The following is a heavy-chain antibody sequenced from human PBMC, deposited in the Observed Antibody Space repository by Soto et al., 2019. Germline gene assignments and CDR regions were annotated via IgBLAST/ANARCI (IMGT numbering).Heavy chain of an antibody. CDR3: ATHLIVATPHQSFDY. D-gene: IGHD5-12*01. CDR1: GGSFSGYY. Sequence: SETLSLTCAVYGGSFSGYYWSWIRQPPGKGLEWIGEINHSGSTNYNPSLKSRVTISVDTSKNQFSLKLSSVTAADTAVYYCATHLIVATPHQSFDYWGPGTQVTVSS. J-gene: IGHJ4*02. CDR2: INHSGST. V-gene: IGHV4-34*01.